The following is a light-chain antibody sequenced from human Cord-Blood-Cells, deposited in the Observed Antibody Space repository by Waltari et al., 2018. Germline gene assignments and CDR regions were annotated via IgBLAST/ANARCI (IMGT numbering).Light chain of an antibody. V-gene: IGLV2-14*01. CDR3: SSYTSSSTWV. CDR2: DVS. CDR1: SSDAGGYNY. J-gene: IGLJ3*02. Sequence: QSALPQPASVSGSPGQSITISCTGTSSDAGGYNYVSWYQQHPGKAPKLMIYDVSNRPSGVSNRFAGSKSGNTASLTISGLQAEDEADYYCSSYTSSSTWVFCGGTKLTVL.